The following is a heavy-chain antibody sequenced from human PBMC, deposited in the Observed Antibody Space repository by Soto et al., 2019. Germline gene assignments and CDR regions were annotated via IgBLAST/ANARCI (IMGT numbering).Heavy chain of an antibody. Sequence: QLQLQESGRGLVKPSETLSLTCTVSGGSITGTYYYWGWIRQSPGKGLEYIGSIHYNGRTSYNPSLQGRVTDSVVTDKGQFSLRWVSVTAAETAVYFCAGHFSGTYHPIDSWSQGSLVTVS. CDR3: AGHFSGTYHPIDS. V-gene: IGHV4-39*01. CDR2: IHYNGRT. D-gene: IGHD3-10*01. J-gene: IGHJ4*02. CDR1: GGSITGTYYY.